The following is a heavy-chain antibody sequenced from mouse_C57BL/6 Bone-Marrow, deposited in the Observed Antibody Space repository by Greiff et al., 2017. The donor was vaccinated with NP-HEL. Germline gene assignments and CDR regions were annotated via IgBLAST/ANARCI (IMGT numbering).Heavy chain of an antibody. CDR3: ARQGYYDLHYYAMDY. D-gene: IGHD2-4*01. J-gene: IGHJ4*01. V-gene: IGHV1-39*01. CDR1: GYSFTDYN. Sequence: VQLKQSGPELVKPGASVKISCKASGYSFTDYNMNWVKQSNGKSLEWIGVINPNYGTTSYNQKFKGKATLTVDQSSSTAYMQLNSLTSEDSAVYYCARQGYYDLHYYAMDYWGQGTSVTVSS. CDR2: INPNYGTT.